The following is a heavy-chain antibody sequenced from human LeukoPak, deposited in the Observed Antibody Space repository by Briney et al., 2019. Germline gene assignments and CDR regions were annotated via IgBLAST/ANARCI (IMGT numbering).Heavy chain of an antibody. CDR3: AATVTTFFFVY. J-gene: IGHJ4*02. D-gene: IGHD4-17*01. CDR1: GFTFSSYS. Sequence: TGGSLRLSCAASGFTFSSYSMNWVRQAPGKGLEWVSYISSSSSTIYYADSVKGRFTISRDNAKNSLYLQMNSLRAEDTAVYYCAATVTTFFFVYWGQGTLVTVSS. V-gene: IGHV3-48*01. CDR2: ISSSSSTI.